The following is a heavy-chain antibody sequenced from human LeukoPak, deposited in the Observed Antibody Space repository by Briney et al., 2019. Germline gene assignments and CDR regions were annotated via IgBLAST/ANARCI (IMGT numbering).Heavy chain of an antibody. CDR1: GGSISSSSYY. CDR2: IYYSGST. V-gene: IGHV4-39*07. Sequence: SETLSLTCTVSGGSISSSSYYWGWIRQPPGKGLEWIGSIYYSGSTYYNPSLKSRVTISVDTSKNQFSLKLSSVTAADTAVYYCARRHSSSWYFDYWGQGTLATVSS. J-gene: IGHJ4*02. CDR3: ARRHSSSWYFDY. D-gene: IGHD6-13*01.